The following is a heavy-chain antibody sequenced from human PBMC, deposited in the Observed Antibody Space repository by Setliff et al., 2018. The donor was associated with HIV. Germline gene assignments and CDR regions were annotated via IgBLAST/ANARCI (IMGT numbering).Heavy chain of an antibody. CDR3: ARGTTSITSDY. CDR2: ISYSGST. Sequence: PSETLSLTCNVSGSSFSSGIYYWTWIRQQPGKGLEWIGYISYSGSTYYNPSLKSRLTMSIDTSKSHFSLNLNSVTAADTAVYYCARGTTSITSDYWSQGTLVTVSS. V-gene: IGHV4-31*03. J-gene: IGHJ4*02. D-gene: IGHD1-1*01. CDR1: GSSFSSGIYY.